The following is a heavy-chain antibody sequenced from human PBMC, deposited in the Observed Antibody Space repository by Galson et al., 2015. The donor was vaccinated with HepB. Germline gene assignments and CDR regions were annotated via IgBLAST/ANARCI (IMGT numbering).Heavy chain of an antibody. D-gene: IGHD3-22*01. CDR1: GFTFSSYA. V-gene: IGHV3-23*01. CDR3: AKGLCSGSGYYVRCDAFDI. Sequence: SLRLSCAASGFTFSSYAMSWVRQAPGKGLEWVSAISGSGGSTYYADSVKGRFTISRDNSKNTLYLQMNSLRAEDTAVYYCAKGLCSGSGYYVRCDAFDIWGQGTMATVSS. CDR2: ISGSGGST. J-gene: IGHJ3*02.